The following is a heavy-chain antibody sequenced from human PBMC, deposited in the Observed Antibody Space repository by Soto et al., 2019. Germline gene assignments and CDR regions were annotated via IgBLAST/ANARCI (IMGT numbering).Heavy chain of an antibody. CDR3: EKDQTQWLDYCYYGMDV. CDR2: ISYDGSNK. J-gene: IGHJ6*02. V-gene: IGHV3-30*18. CDR1: GFTFSSYG. Sequence: QVQLVESGGGVVQPGRSLRLSCAASGFTFSSYGMHWVRQAPGKGLEWVSVISYDGSNKYYADSVKGRFTISRDNSKNTLYLQMNSLRAEDTAVYYCEKDQTQWLDYCYYGMDVWGQGTTVTVSS. D-gene: IGHD6-19*01.